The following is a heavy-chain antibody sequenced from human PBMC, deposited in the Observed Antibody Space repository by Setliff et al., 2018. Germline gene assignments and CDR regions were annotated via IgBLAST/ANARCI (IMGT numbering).Heavy chain of an antibody. V-gene: IGHV4-34*01. Sequence: PSETLSLTCTVYGGSFSDYYWGWIRQSPGKRPEWIAEINQSGNTNYNPSLNSRVSVSVDTPTNQFSLKVFSVTAADTAVYYCRFWSKNCEEALDYWSQGTLVTVSS. CDR1: GGSFSDYY. CDR2: INQSGNT. D-gene: IGHD3-3*01. CDR3: RFWSKNCEEALDY. J-gene: IGHJ4*02.